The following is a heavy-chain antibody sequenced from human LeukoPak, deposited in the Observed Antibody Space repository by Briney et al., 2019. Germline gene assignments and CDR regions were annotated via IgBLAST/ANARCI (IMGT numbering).Heavy chain of an antibody. CDR3: AKVANNLYDYLDY. D-gene: IGHD2/OR15-2a*01. J-gene: IGHJ4*02. CDR2: ISYDGSNK. CDR1: GFTFSSYG. V-gene: IGHV3-30*18. Sequence: PGGSLRLSCAASGFTFSSYGMHWVRQAPGKGLEWVAVISYDGSNKYYADSVKGRFTISRDNSKNTLYLQMNSLRAEDTAVYYCAKVANNLYDYLDYWGQGTLVTVST.